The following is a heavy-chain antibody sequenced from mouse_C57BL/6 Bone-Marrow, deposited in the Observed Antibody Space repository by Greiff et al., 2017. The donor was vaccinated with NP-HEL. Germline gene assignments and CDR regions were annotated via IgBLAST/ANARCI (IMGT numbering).Heavy chain of an antibody. CDR2: ISSGGSYT. V-gene: IGHV5-6*01. J-gene: IGHJ2*01. CDR3: ARHPLFDY. Sequence: EVMLVESGGDLVKPGGSLKLSCAASGFTFSSYGMSWVRQTPDKRLEWVATISSGGSYTYYPDSVKGRFTISRDNAKNTLYLQMSSLKSEDTAMYYCARHPLFDYWGQGTTLTVSS. CDR1: GFTFSSYG.